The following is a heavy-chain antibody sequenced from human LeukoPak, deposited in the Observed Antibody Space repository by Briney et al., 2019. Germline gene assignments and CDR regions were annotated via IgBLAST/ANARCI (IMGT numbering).Heavy chain of an antibody. Sequence: GGSLRLSCAASGFTFSSYDMNWVRQAPGKGLEWVSYISATSNTIYYADSVKGRFTISRDNSKNSLYLQMNSLRDEDTAVYYCAKDTNPSSSSVLDYWGQGTLVTVSS. J-gene: IGHJ4*02. CDR3: AKDTNPSSSSVLDY. CDR2: ISATSNTI. D-gene: IGHD6-6*01. CDR1: GFTFSSYD. V-gene: IGHV3-48*02.